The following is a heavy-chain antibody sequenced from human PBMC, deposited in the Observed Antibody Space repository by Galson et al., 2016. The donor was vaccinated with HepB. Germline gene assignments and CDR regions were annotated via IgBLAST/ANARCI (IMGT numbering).Heavy chain of an antibody. J-gene: IGHJ6*02. Sequence: SVKVSCKASGYSFKSYSIHWVRQAPGQGLEWMGTITPGAPGSSYAKKLQALFKPGGGSTSFAQKFQGRVTMTRDTSTSTVYMELSSLRSEDTAVYFCTGVSTHQWDVWGQGTTVIVSS. V-gene: IGHV1-46*02. D-gene: IGHD7-27*01. CDR1: GYSFKSYS. CDR2: ITPGAPGSSYAKKLQALFKPGGGST. CDR3: TGVSTHQWDV.